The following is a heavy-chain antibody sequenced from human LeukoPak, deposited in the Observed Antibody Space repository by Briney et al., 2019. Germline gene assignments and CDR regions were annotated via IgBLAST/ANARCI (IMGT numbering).Heavy chain of an antibody. CDR1: Y. V-gene: IGHV4-30-4*08. D-gene: IGHD1-7*01. J-gene: IGHJ4*02. CDR2: IYYSGGT. Sequence: YWIGWVRQMPGKGLEWIGYIYYSGGTYYNPSLKSRVTISVDTSKNQFSLKLSSVTAADTAVYYCARDRGNYSFYYFDYWGQGTLVTVSS. CDR3: ARDRGNYSFYYFDY.